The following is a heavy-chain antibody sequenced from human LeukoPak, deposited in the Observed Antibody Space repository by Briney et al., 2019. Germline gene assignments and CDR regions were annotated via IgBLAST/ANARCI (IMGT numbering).Heavy chain of an antibody. V-gene: IGHV4-38-2*02. D-gene: IGHD6-13*01. J-gene: IGHJ4*02. CDR3: ARDLMGIAYRGAFYY. Sequence: PSETLSLTCTVSGYSISSGYYWGWSRQPPGKGLEWIGTFYHSGSTYYNPSLKSRVTVSVDTSKNQFSLKLSSVTAADTAVYYCARDLMGIAYRGAFYYWGQGTLVTVSS. CDR1: GYSISSGYY. CDR2: FYHSGST.